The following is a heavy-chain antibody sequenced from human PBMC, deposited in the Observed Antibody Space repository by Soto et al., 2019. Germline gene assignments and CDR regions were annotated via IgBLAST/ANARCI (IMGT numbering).Heavy chain of an antibody. CDR2: FDPEDGET. CDR3: ATCGGSCYTGVMDV. D-gene: IGHD2-15*01. J-gene: IGHJ6*03. Sequence: QVQLVQSGAEVKKPGASVKVSCKVSGYTLTELSMHWVRQAPGKGLEWMGGFDPEDGETIYAQKFQGRVTMTGDTSTDTAYMELSSLRSEDTAVYYCATCGGSCYTGVMDVWGKGTTVTVSS. V-gene: IGHV1-24*01. CDR1: GYTLTELS.